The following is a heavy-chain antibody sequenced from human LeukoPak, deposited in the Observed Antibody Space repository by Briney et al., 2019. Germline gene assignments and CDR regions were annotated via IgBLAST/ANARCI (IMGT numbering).Heavy chain of an antibody. CDR3: ARGRPNSSGWYLSVGYYYYYMDV. Sequence: GASVKVSCKASGYTFTSYGISWVRQAPGQGVEWMGWISAYNGNTNYAQKLQGRVTMTTDTSTSTAYMELSSLRSEDTAVYYCARGRPNSSGWYLSVGYYYYYMDVWGKGTTVTVSS. V-gene: IGHV1-18*01. J-gene: IGHJ6*03. D-gene: IGHD6-19*01. CDR1: GYTFTSYG. CDR2: ISAYNGNT.